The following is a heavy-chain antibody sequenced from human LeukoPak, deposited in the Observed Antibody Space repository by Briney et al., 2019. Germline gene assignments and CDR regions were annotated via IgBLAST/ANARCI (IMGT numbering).Heavy chain of an antibody. CDR2: ISYDGSNK. Sequence: PGGSLRLSCAASGFTFSSYAMHWVRQAPGKGLEWVAVISYDGSNKYYADSVKGRFTISRDNSKNTLYLQMNSLRAEDTAVYYCARGGDYGDFDYWGQGTLVTVSS. D-gene: IGHD4-17*01. CDR1: GFTFSSYA. J-gene: IGHJ4*02. V-gene: IGHV3-30-3*01. CDR3: ARGGDYGDFDY.